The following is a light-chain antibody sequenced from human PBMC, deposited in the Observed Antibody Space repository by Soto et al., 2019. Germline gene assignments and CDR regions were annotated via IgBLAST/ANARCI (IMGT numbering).Light chain of an antibody. CDR1: SSNIGAGYD. CDR3: QSYDSSLSGYVV. Sequence: QSVLTRPPSVSGAPGQRVTISCTGSSSNIGAGYDVHWYQQLPRTAPKLLIYGNSNRPSGVPDRFSGSKSGTSASLAITGLQAEDEADYYCQSYDSSLSGYVVFGGGTKLTVL. V-gene: IGLV1-40*01. CDR2: GNS. J-gene: IGLJ2*01.